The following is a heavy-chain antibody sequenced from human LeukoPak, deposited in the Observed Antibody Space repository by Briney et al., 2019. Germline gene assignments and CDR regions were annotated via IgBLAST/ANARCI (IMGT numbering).Heavy chain of an antibody. CDR1: GFTFSSYG. D-gene: IGHD2-15*01. CDR2: IRYDGSNK. Sequence: GGSLRLSCAASGFTFSSYGMHWVRQAPGKGLEWVAFIRYDGSNKYYADSVKGRFTISRDNSKNTLYLQMNSLRAENTAVYYCAKDMGYCSGGSCYSDYYYYMDVWGKGTTVTISS. J-gene: IGHJ6*03. CDR3: AKDMGYCSGGSCYSDYYYYMDV. V-gene: IGHV3-30*02.